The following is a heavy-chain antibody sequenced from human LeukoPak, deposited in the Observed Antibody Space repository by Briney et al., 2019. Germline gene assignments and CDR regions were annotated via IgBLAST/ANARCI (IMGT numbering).Heavy chain of an antibody. CDR1: GGSFSVYY. CDR2: INHSGST. CDR3: ASGGTPGPYVWGSYRYGGDFDY. V-gene: IGHV4-34*01. Sequence: SETLSLTCAVYGGSFSVYYWSWIRHPPGKGLEWIGEINHSGSTYYNPSLKSRVTISVDTSKNQFPLKLSSVTAADTAVYYGASGGTPGPYVWGSYRYGGDFDYWGQGTLVTVSS. J-gene: IGHJ4*02. D-gene: IGHD3-16*02.